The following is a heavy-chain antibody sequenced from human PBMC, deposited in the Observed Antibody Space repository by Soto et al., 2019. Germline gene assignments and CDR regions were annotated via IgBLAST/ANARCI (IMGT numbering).Heavy chain of an antibody. CDR3: ARMDSNSFRFANYYYGMAV. J-gene: IGHJ6*02. CDR1: GFTFSSYS. Sequence: GGSLRLSCAASGFTFSSYSMNWVRQGPGKGLEWVSYISSSSNTIYYADSVKGRFSISRDNAKSSLYLQMNSLRDEDTAVYYCARMDSNSFRFANYYYGMAVWGQGTTGTVSS. V-gene: IGHV3-48*02. D-gene: IGHD6-6*01. CDR2: ISSSSNTI.